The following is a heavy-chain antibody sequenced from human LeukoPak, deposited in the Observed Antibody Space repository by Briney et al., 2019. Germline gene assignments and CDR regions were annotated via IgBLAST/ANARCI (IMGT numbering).Heavy chain of an antibody. CDR3: XXXLFXWELLD. V-gene: IGHV3-30*02. CDR1: GFTFSSYG. Sequence: GGSLRLSCAASGFTFSSYGMHWVRQAPGKGLEWVAFIRFDGNTKNFADSVKGRFTISRDNSKNTLYLQMNSLRVEDTAVYYCXXXLFXWELLDXGQGTLVTVSS. D-gene: IGHD1-26*01. CDR2: IRFDGNTK. J-gene: IGHJ4*02.